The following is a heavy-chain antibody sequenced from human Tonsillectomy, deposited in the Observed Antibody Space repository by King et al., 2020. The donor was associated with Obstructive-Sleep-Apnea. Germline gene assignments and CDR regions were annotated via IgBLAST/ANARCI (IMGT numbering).Heavy chain of an antibody. CDR2: IYYSGST. Sequence: VQLVESGGGLVQPGGSLRLSCAASGFTVSSNYMSWIRQPPGKGLEWIGYIYYSGSTYYNPSLKRRVTMSVDTSKNQVSLKLSSVTAADTAVYYCARDRPSLSSNWYVLDYWGQGTLVTVSS. CDR3: ARDRPSLSSNWYVLDY. CDR1: GFTVSSNY. V-gene: IGHV4-59*02. J-gene: IGHJ4*02. D-gene: IGHD6-13*01.